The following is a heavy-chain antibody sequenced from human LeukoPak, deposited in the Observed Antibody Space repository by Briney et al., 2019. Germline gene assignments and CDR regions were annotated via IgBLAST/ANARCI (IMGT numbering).Heavy chain of an antibody. Sequence: GGSLRLSCTGSGFTFGDYAMTWVRQAPGKGLEWVGFIRSKAYGGTTEYAASVKGRFTISRDDSKSIAYLQLNSLKTEDTAVYYCTRERILAYCGGDCYSDFDYWGQGTLVTVSS. J-gene: IGHJ4*02. V-gene: IGHV3-49*04. D-gene: IGHD2-21*02. CDR2: IRSKAYGGTT. CDR3: TRERILAYCGGDCYSDFDY. CDR1: GFTFGDYA.